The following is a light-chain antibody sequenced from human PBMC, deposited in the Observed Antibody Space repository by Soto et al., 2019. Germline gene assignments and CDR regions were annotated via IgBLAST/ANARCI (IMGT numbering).Light chain of an antibody. CDR3: LPSNNWWT. J-gene: IGKJ1*01. CDR2: GAS. Sequence: EIVLPQNPGTLSLSPGERSTLSCRASQSVSSNLAWYQQKPGQAPRLLIYGASTRATGIPARFSGSGSGTEFTLTISCLQSEDFAVYYCLPSNNWWTLAEGTKVDVK. V-gene: IGKV3-15*01. CDR1: QSVSSN.